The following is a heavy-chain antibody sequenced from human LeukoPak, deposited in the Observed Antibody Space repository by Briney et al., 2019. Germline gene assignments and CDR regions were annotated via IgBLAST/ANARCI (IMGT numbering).Heavy chain of an antibody. Sequence: SETLSLTCIVSGGSFTSYYYSWLRQPPGQGLEWIGYIHTNGPTNYNPSVKSGVTISVDTSKNQFSLRLSSVTAADTAVYYCARHHFSRGSLYWFFDIWGRGTLVTVSS. CDR3: ARHHFSRGSLYWFFDI. D-gene: IGHD1-14*01. J-gene: IGHJ2*01. CDR2: IHTNGPT. CDR1: GGSFTSYY. V-gene: IGHV4-4*09.